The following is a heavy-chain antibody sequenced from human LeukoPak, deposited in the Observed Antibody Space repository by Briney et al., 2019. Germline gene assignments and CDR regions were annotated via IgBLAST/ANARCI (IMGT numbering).Heavy chain of an antibody. V-gene: IGHV3-23*01. Sequence: GGSLRLSCAASGFTFSSYAMTWVRQAPGKGLEWVSTISYAGSSSYYADSVKGRFTISRDNSKNTLYLQMNSLRAEDTAVYYCARDRENWRGLWFGGLGHWGQGTLVTVSS. CDR2: ISYAGSSS. D-gene: IGHD3-10*01. J-gene: IGHJ5*02. CDR3: ARDRENWRGLWFGGLGH. CDR1: GFTFSSYA.